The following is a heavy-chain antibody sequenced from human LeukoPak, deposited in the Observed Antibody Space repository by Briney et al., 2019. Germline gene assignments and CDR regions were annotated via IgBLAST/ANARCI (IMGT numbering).Heavy chain of an antibody. CDR3: AHQMPLGYVFDY. J-gene: IGHJ4*02. CDR1: GFSLSTNEVG. V-gene: IGHV2-5*02. Sequence: SGPTLVKPTQTLTLTCTFSGFSLSTNEVGVGWIRQPPGKALEWLALIYWDDDKRYSPSLKSRLTITKDTSKNQVVLTMTNMDPVDTATYYCAHQMPLGYVFDYWGQGTLVTVSS. D-gene: IGHD5-18*01. CDR2: IYWDDDK.